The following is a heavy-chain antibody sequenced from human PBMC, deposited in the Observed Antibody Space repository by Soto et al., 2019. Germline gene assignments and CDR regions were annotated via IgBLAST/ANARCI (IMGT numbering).Heavy chain of an antibody. V-gene: IGHV3-53*05. CDR1: GFTVSSNY. CDR3: VKDQARYLVITPQY. D-gene: IGHD3-22*01. J-gene: IGHJ4*02. CDR2: IYSGGST. Sequence: GGSLRLSCAASGFTVSSNYMSWVRQAPGKGLEWVSVIYSGGSTYYADSVKGRFTISRDNSKNTLYLQMSSLRAEDTAVYYCVKDQARYLVITPQYWGQGTPVTVSS.